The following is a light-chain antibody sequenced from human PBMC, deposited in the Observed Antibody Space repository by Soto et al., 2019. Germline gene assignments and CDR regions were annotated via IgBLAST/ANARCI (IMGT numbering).Light chain of an antibody. CDR3: QQYYSYPRT. CDR2: AAS. Sequence: AIRMTQSPSSFSASTGDRVTITCRASQGTSSYLAWYQQKPGKAPKLLIYAASTLQSGVTSRFSGSGSGTDFTLTISCLQSEDFATYYCQQYYSYPRTFGQGTKVEIK. J-gene: IGKJ1*01. V-gene: IGKV1-8*01. CDR1: QGTSSY.